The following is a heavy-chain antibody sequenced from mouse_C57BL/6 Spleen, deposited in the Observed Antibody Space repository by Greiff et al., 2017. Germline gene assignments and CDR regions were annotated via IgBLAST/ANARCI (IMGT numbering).Heavy chain of an antibody. J-gene: IGHJ4*01. V-gene: IGHV14-4*01. Sequence: EVQLQQSGAELVRPGASVKLSCTASGFNIKDDYMHWVKQRPEQGLEWIGWIDPENGDIEYASKFQGKATITADTSSNTAYLQLSSLTSEDTAVYYCTTPALLSYAMDYWGQGTSGTVSS. CDR3: TTPALLSYAMDY. D-gene: IGHD2-10*01. CDR2: IDPENGDI. CDR1: GFNIKDDY.